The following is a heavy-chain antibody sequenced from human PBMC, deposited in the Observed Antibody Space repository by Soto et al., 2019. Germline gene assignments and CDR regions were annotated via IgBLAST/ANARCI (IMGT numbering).Heavy chain of an antibody. Sequence: SETLSLTCTVSGGSISSYYWSWIRQPPGKGLEWIGYIYYSGSTNYNPSLKSRVTISVDTSKNQFSLKLSSVTAADTAVYYCARAYGSGSYDFDYWGQGTLVTVSS. CDR3: ARAYGSGSYDFDY. V-gene: IGHV4-59*01. J-gene: IGHJ4*02. CDR1: GGSISSYY. D-gene: IGHD3-10*01. CDR2: IYYSGST.